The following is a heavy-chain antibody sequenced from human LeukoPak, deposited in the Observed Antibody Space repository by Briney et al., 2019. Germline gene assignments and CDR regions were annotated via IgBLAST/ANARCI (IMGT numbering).Heavy chain of an antibody. V-gene: IGHV5-51*01. Sequence: PGESLKISCKGSGYTFSNSIIGWVRQMPGKGLEWMGIIYPGDSETRYSPSFQGQVTISADKSISTAYLQWSSLRASDTAMYYCARLPAASAVRGDYWGQGTLVTVSS. D-gene: IGHD6-13*01. CDR2: IYPGDSET. CDR3: ARLPAASAVRGDY. CDR1: GYTFSNSI. J-gene: IGHJ4*02.